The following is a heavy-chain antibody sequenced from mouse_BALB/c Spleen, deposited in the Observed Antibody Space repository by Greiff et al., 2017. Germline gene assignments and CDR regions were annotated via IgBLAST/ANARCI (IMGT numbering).Heavy chain of an antibody. Sequence: EVQLVESGGGLVQPKGSLKLSCAASGFTFNTYAMNWVRQAPGKGLEWVARIRSKSNNYATYYADSVKDRFTISRDDSQSMLYLQMNNLKTEDTAMYYCVRHGGKLLAMDYWGQGTSVTVSS. CDR1: GFTFNTYA. CDR2: IRSKSNNYAT. CDR3: VRHGGKLLAMDY. J-gene: IGHJ4*01. V-gene: IGHV10-1*02.